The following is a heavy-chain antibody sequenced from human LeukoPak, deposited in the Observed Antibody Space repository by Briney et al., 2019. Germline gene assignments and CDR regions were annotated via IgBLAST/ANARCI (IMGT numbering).Heavy chain of an antibody. CDR2: IKPDGSEK. V-gene: IGHV3-7*01. J-gene: IGHJ4*02. CDR1: HITFTTYW. CDR3: ARFHSALDY. D-gene: IGHD2-21*01. Sequence: PGGSLRLSCAASHITFTTYWMSWVRQAPGKGLEWVANIKPDGSEKYYVDSVKGRFTISRDNAKNSLYLQMNSLRAEDTAMYYCARFHSALDYWGQGTLVTVSS.